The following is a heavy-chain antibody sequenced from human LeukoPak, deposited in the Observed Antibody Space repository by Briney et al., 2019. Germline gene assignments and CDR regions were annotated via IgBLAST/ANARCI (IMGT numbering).Heavy chain of an antibody. V-gene: IGHV3-74*01. D-gene: IGHD2-2*01. J-gene: IGHJ4*02. Sequence: PGGSLRLSCVASGFMFDDYAMHWVRQAPGKGLVWVSRINSDGSSTSYADSVKGRFTISRDNAKNTLYLQMNSLRAEDTAVYYCARGLVVVPAAMRYWGQGTLVTVSS. CDR2: INSDGSST. CDR1: GFMFDDYA. CDR3: ARGLVVVPAAMRY.